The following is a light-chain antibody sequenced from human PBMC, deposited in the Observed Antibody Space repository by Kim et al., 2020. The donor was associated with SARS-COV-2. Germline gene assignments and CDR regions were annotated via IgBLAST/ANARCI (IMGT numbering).Light chain of an antibody. CDR2: GKD. V-gene: IGLV3-19*01. Sequence: SSELTQDPAVSVALGQTVRITFHGDSLRIYYANWYQLKPGQASVLVIYGKDNRPSQIPYRFSGSSLGNTASLTISGVQPADEADYYCHSRYCSDNHLFGG. CDR1: SLRIYY. J-gene: IGLJ3*02. CDR3: HSRYCSDNHL.